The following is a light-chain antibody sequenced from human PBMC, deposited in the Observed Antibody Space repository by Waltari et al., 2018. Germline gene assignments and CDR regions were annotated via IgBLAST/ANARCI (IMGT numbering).Light chain of an antibody. Sequence: EIVLKQSPATLSLSPGERATFSCRASQSVSSYLAWYQQKPGQAPRLLIYDASNRATGIPARFSGSGSGTDFTLTISSLEPEDFAVYYCQQRSNWPGTFGQGTKVEIK. J-gene: IGKJ1*01. V-gene: IGKV3-11*01. CDR1: QSVSSY. CDR3: QQRSNWPGT. CDR2: DAS.